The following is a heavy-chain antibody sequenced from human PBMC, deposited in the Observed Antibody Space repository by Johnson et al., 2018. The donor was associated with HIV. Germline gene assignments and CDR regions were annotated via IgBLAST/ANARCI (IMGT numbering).Heavy chain of an antibody. CDR1: GFTVRSNH. CDR3: ARGKKQWLDEDAFDI. Sequence: MQLVESGGGVVQPGGSLRLSCAASGFTVRSNHISWVRQTPGKGLEWVSVIHSGDKTYYADSVKGRFTISRDNSKNTPYLQMNSLRAEDTAVYYCARGKKQWLDEDAFDIWGQGTMVTVSS. V-gene: IGHV3-66*01. CDR2: IHSGDKT. J-gene: IGHJ3*02. D-gene: IGHD6-19*01.